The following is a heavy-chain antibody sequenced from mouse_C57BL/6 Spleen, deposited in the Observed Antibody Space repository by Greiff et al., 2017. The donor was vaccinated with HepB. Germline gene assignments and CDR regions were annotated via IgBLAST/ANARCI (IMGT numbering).Heavy chain of an antibody. J-gene: IGHJ3*01. V-gene: IGHV1-82*01. CDR1: GYAFSSSW. D-gene: IGHD1-1*01. Sequence: QVQLQQSGPELVKPGASVKISCKASGYAFSSSWMNWVKQRPGKGLEWIGRIYPGDGDTNYNGKFKGKATLTADKSSSTAYMQLSSLTSEDSAVYFCARSGRSSGFAYWGQGTLVTVSA. CDR2: IYPGDGDT. CDR3: ARSGRSSGFAY.